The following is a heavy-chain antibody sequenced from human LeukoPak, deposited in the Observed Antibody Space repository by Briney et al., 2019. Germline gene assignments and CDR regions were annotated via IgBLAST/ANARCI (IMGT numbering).Heavy chain of an antibody. V-gene: IGHV1-2*04. D-gene: IGHD6-13*01. CDR1: GYTFTGYY. CDR3: ARDGGIAAAGYDY. J-gene: IGHJ4*02. Sequence: ASVKVSCKASGYTFTGYYMHWVRQAPGQGLEWMGWINPNSGGTSYAQKFQGWVTMTRDTSISTAYMELSRLRSDDTAVYYCARDGGIAAAGYDYWGQGTLVTVSS. CDR2: INPNSGGT.